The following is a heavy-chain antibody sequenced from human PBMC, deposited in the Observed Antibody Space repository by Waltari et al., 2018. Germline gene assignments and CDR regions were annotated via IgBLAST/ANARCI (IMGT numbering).Heavy chain of an antibody. V-gene: IGHV4-59*01. CDR3: ARVVVVNTNWFDP. Sequence: QVQLQESGPGLVKPSETLSLTCTVSGGSISRYYWSWIRQPPVKGLEWIGYIYYRGSTNYNPSLKSRVTISVDTSKNQFSLKLSSVTAADTAVYYCARVVVVNTNWFDPWGQGTLVTVSS. CDR1: GGSISRYY. J-gene: IGHJ5*02. D-gene: IGHD3-22*01. CDR2: IYYRGST.